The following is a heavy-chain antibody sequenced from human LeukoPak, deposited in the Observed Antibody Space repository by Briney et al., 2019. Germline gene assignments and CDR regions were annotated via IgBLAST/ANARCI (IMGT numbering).Heavy chain of an antibody. D-gene: IGHD3-22*01. V-gene: IGHV3-53*01. Sequence: PGGSLRLSCAASGFTVSSSYMSWVRQAPGKGLEWVSLIYSADNTHYPDSVKGRFSISRDNSKNTLYLQMNSLRAEHTAVYYCARDTLGAYDSNGYYHGYWGQGTLVTVSS. CDR1: GFTVSSSY. J-gene: IGHJ4*02. CDR3: ARDTLGAYDSNGYYHGY. CDR2: IYSADNT.